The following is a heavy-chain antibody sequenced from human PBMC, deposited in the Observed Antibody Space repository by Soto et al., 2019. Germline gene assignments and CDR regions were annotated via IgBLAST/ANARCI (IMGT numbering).Heavy chain of an antibody. J-gene: IGHJ5*02. D-gene: IGHD6-13*01. CDR2: ISGSGGST. CDR3: AKDGFSYSSSLQNLFAP. CDR1: GFTVSSYA. Sequence: GGVLRLSCAASGFTVSSYAMSWVRQAPGKGLEWVSAISGSGGSTYYADSVKGRFTISRDNSKNTLYLQMNSLRVEDTAVYYCAKDGFSYSSSLQNLFAPWGQGTLVTVSS. V-gene: IGHV3-23*01.